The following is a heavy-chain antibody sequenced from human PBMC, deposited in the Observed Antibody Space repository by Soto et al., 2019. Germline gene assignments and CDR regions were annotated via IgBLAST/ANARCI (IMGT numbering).Heavy chain of an antibody. CDR3: ARGANSGYDYRAFDI. Sequence: SETLSLTCAVSGGSITSGGHSWSWIRQPPGKGLEWIGYIYHSGTTFYSPSLKSRVTISVDRSKNQFSLKLSSVTAADTAVYYCARGANSGYDYRAFDIWGQGTVVTVS. CDR1: GGSITSGGHS. V-gene: IGHV4-30-2*01. CDR2: IYHSGTT. D-gene: IGHD5-12*01. J-gene: IGHJ3*02.